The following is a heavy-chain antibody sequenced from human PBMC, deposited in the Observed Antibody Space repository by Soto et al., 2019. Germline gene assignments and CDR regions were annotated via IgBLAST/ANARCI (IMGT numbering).Heavy chain of an antibody. CDR3: ARSPNYYYYGFDV. J-gene: IGHJ6*02. CDR1: GGSVSSGDYF. CDR2: IYYSGST. Sequence: PSETLSLTCTVSGGSVSSGDYFWSWLRQSPGKRLEWIAYIYYSGSTNYNPSLKSRATISVDTSKSQVSLTLTSMTAADAALYYCARSPNYYYYGFDVWSQGTAVTVSS. V-gene: IGHV4-61*08. D-gene: IGHD3-10*01.